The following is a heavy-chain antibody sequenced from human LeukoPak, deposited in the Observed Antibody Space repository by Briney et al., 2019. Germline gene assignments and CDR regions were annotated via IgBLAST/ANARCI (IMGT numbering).Heavy chain of an antibody. CDR1: GFTFDDYG. V-gene: IGHV3-11*01. CDR3: ARGEYSSGWYGSDFDY. Sequence: GGSLRLSCAASGFTFDDYGMSWVRQAPGKGLEWISHISRVGNAFYYADSVKGRFTISRDNAENSLYLHMSSLRAEDTAVYYCARGEYSSGWYGSDFDYWGQEALVTVSS. CDR2: ISRVGNAF. D-gene: IGHD6-19*01. J-gene: IGHJ4*02.